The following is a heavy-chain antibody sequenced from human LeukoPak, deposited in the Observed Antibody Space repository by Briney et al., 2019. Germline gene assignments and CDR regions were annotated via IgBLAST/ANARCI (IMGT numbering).Heavy chain of an antibody. D-gene: IGHD3-16*01. CDR2: LHYTGST. V-gene: IGHV4-59*11. J-gene: IGHJ5*02. CDR1: GGSISGHY. Sequence: SETLSLTCTVSGGSISGHYWSWIRQPPGKRLEWIGYLHYTGSTNYNPSLNSRITMSVDAPNNQFSLRLTSVTAADTAVYYCARLHALGAEEFDPWGQGALVTVSS. CDR3: ARLHALGAEEFDP.